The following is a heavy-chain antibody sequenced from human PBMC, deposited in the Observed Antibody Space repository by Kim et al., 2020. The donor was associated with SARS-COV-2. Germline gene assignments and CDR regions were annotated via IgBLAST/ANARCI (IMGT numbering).Heavy chain of an antibody. Sequence: GGSLRLSCLVSGFSFNYHWMHWVRQAPGKGLEWVSAISPDGSSKSYADSVQGRFTTSRDNADNVMYFQMTGLRADDTAVYYCTRWTLEPGIDYWGQGTLVTVSS. CDR2: ISPDGSSK. CDR3: TRWTLEPGIDY. D-gene: IGHD2-2*01. CDR1: GFSFNYHW. V-gene: IGHV3-74*01. J-gene: IGHJ4*02.